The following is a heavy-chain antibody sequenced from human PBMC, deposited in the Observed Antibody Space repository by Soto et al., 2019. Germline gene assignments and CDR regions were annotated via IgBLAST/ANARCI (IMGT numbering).Heavy chain of an antibody. J-gene: IGHJ6*02. Sequence: SVKVSCKASGGTFSSYAISWVRQAPGQGLEWMGGIIPIFGTANYAQKFQGRVTITADESTSTAYMELSSLRSEDTAVYYCARDSPYCTNGVCFSYYYYGMDVWGQGTTVTVSS. CDR3: ARDSPYCTNGVCFSYYYYGMDV. CDR1: GGTFSSYA. D-gene: IGHD2-8*01. V-gene: IGHV1-69*13. CDR2: IIPIFGTA.